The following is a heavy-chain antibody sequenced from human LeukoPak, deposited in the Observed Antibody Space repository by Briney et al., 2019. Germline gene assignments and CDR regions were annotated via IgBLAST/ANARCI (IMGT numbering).Heavy chain of an antibody. Sequence: GGSLRLSCAASGFTFSNYAMNWVRQAPGKGLEYLSAITRDGNGTYLASAVKGRFTISRDNSKNTVFLQMGSLRVEDTAVYYCAGGRLGDYWGHGTLVTVSS. CDR1: GFTFSNYA. V-gene: IGHV3-64*01. CDR2: ITRDGNGT. J-gene: IGHJ4*01. CDR3: AGGRLGDY. D-gene: IGHD3-16*01.